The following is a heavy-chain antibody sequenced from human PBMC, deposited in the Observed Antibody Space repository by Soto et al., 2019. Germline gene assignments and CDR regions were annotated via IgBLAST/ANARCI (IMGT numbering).Heavy chain of an antibody. D-gene: IGHD3-22*01. J-gene: IGHJ4*02. V-gene: IGHV3-33*01. CDR1: EFIFSNYG. Sequence: QVHLVESGGGVVQPGRSLRLSCAASEFIFSNYGMHWVRQAPGKGLEWVASIYYDGSNKYYADSVKGRFTISRDNSRNTLYLQMNSLRAEDTAVYYCARDSKDDSSGYYGVFDYWGQGTLVAVSS. CDR2: IYYDGSNK. CDR3: ARDSKDDSSGYYGVFDY.